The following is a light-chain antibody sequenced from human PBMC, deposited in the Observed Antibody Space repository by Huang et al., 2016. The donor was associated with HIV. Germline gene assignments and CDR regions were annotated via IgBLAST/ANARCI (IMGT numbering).Light chain of an antibody. CDR1: QSVRSN. J-gene: IGKJ4*01. CDR2: GAS. Sequence: EIAMTQSPATLSVSPGERATLSCRASQSVRSNLAWYQQKPGQAPSLLIYGASTRPTGSPARFSGSGSGTEFTLTISSLQSEDFAVYYCQQYDNWPPLTFGGGTKVEI. CDR3: QQYDNWPPLT. V-gene: IGKV3-15*01.